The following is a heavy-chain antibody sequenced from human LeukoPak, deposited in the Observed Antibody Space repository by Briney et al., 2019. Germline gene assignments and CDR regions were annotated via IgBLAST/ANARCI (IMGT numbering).Heavy chain of an antibody. J-gene: IGHJ4*02. CDR1: GYTFTSYG. V-gene: IGHV1-18*01. CDR3: ARDLIVRGAIAGY. D-gene: IGHD3-10*01. Sequence: ASVKVSCKASGYTFTSYGFTWVRQAPGQGLEWMGWISAYNGITNYAHNLQDRVTMTTDTSTSTAYMELRSLRYDDTAIYYCARDLIVRGAIAGYWGQGTLVTVSS. CDR2: ISAYNGIT.